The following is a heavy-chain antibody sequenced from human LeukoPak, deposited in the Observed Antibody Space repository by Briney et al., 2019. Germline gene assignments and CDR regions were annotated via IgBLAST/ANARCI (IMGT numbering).Heavy chain of an antibody. CDR3: ARRPYSDTSGRLSDV. CDR2: IGSSGSPT. D-gene: IGHD3-22*01. Sequence: GGSLRLSCAASGFAFSSYNMNWVRQAPGKGLEWISCIGSSGSPTHYADSVRGRFTISRDNAKNSLYLQMNSLRDDDTALYYCARRPYSDTSGRLSDVWGQGTTVTVSS. V-gene: IGHV3-48*02. J-gene: IGHJ6*02. CDR1: GFAFSSYN.